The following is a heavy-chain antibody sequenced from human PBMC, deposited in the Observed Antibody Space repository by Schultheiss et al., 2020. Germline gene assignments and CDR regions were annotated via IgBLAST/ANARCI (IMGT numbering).Heavy chain of an antibody. D-gene: IGHD6-13*01. Sequence: SVKVSCKASGFTFTSSAVQWVRQARGQRLEWIGWIVVGSGNTNYAQKFQERVTITRDMSTSTAYMELSSLRSEDTAVYYCAAKAAAGMEYYYYGMDVWGQGTTVTVYS. J-gene: IGHJ6*02. CDR3: AAKAAAGMEYYYYGMDV. CDR2: IVVGSGNT. V-gene: IGHV1-58*01. CDR1: GFTFTSSA.